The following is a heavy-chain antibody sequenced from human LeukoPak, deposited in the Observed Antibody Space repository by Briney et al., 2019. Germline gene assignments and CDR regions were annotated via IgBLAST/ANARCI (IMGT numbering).Heavy chain of an antibody. V-gene: IGHV3-30*03. J-gene: IGHJ4*02. D-gene: IGHD3-10*01. CDR2: ITYDGYYK. CDR1: GFTFTSYG. Sequence: GGSLRLSCAASGFTFTSYGMHWVRQAPGKGLEWVALITYDGYYKYYSDSVEGRFTISSDTSKNTMYLQMNSLRAEDTAVYYCARDLSPVVRASPMGYWGQGTLVTVSS. CDR3: ARDLSPVVRASPMGY.